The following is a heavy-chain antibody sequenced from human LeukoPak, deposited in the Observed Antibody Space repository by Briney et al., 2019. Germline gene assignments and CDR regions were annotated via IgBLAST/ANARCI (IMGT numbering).Heavy chain of an antibody. J-gene: IGHJ4*02. CDR1: GGTFSSYA. V-gene: IGHV1-69*01. CDR2: IIPIFGTA. D-gene: IGHD4-17*01. CDR3: ARVYGDSLPPNFDY. Sequence: SVKVSCKASGGTFSSYAISWVRQAPGQGLEWMGGIIPIFGTANYAQKFQGRVTITADESTSTAYMELRSLRSDDTAVYYCARVYGDSLPPNFDYWGQGTLVTVSS.